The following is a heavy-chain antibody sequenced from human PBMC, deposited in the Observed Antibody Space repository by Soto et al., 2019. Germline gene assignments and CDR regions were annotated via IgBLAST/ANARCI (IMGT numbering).Heavy chain of an antibody. Sequence: QVQLHLWGAGLLKPSETLSLTCAVYGGSFSGYYWSWIRQPPGKGLEWIGEINHSGSTHYNPSLKRRVTISVDPSKNQFSLTLNSVNVADTALYYCARGTWIRSAFDVWGQGTMVTVSS. CDR3: ARGTWIRSAFDV. J-gene: IGHJ3*01. CDR1: GGSFSGYY. CDR2: INHSGST. V-gene: IGHV4-34*01. D-gene: IGHD5-12*01.